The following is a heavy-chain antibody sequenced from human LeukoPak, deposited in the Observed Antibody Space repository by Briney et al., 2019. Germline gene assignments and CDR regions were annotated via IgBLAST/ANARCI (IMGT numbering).Heavy chain of an antibody. V-gene: IGHV3-30-3*01. CDR1: GFTFSSYA. CDR2: ISHDGSNK. J-gene: IGHJ4*02. CDR3: ARDLAYCGGDCYPDY. D-gene: IGHD2-21*02. Sequence: GGSLRLSCAASGFTFSSYAMHWVRQAPGKGLEWVAVISHDGSNKYYADSVKGRFTISRDNSKNTLYLQMNSLRAEDTAVYYCARDLAYCGGDCYPDYWGQGTLVTVSS.